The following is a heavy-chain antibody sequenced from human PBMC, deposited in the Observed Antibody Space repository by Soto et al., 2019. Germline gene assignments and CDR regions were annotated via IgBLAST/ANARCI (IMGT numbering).Heavy chain of an antibody. CDR2: ISYDGSNK. CDR3: ARSYGDPNVFYYGMDV. D-gene: IGHD4-17*01. J-gene: IGHJ6*02. CDR1: GFTFSSYA. Sequence: GGSLRLSCAASGFTFSSYAMHWVRQAPGKWLEWVAVISYDGSNKYYADSVKGRFTISRDNSKNTLYLQMNSLRAEDTAVYYCARSYGDPNVFYYGMDVWGQGTTVTVSS. V-gene: IGHV3-30-3*01.